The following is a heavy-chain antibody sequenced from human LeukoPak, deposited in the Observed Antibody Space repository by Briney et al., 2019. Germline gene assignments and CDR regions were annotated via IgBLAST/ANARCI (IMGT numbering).Heavy chain of an antibody. J-gene: IGHJ4*02. Sequence: PSETLSLTCTVSGASISSDYRSWIRQPPGKGLDWIGFIYYIGSTNYNPSLKSRVTISLDTSKNQFSLKLSSVTAADTAIYYCAQGGAYFDYWGQGTLVTVSS. V-gene: IGHV4-59*01. CDR1: GASISSDY. D-gene: IGHD3-16*01. CDR2: IYYIGST. CDR3: AQGGAYFDY.